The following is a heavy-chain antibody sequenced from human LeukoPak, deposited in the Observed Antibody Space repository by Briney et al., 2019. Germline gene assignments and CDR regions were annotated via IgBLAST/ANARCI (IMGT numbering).Heavy chain of an antibody. J-gene: IGHJ4*02. CDR1: GYNFNDRW. CDR3: AWDSGGYPDY. D-gene: IGHD3-22*01. V-gene: IGHV5-51*01. Sequence: GESLKISCKGSGYNFNDRWISWVRQTPGKGLEWMGIIHPGNSETRYSPSLQGQVTISADEFISTVYLPWSSLKASDTAMYFCAWDSGGYPDYWGRGTQVTVSS. CDR2: IHPGNSET.